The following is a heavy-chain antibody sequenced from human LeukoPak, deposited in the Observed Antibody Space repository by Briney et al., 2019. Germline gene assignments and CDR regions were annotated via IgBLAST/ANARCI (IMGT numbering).Heavy chain of an antibody. V-gene: IGHV3-48*02. Sequence: GGSLRLSCAASGFTFNYFSVNWVRQAPGKGLEWVSYISSSSNTIYYADSVKGRFTISRDNARNSLYLQMNSLRDEDTAVYYCARASSGYYWDFDYWGQGALVTVSS. D-gene: IGHD3-22*01. CDR3: ARASSGYYWDFDY. J-gene: IGHJ4*02. CDR2: ISSSSNTI. CDR1: GFTFNYFS.